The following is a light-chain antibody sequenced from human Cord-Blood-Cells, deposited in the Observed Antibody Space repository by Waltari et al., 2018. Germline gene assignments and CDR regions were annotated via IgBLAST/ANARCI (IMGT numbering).Light chain of an antibody. J-gene: IGKJ1*01. CDR1: QSVSSY. CDR3: QQRSNWPSWT. CDR2: DAS. Sequence: EIVLTQSPATLSLSPGERATLYCTASQSVSSYLAWYQQKPGQAPRLLIYDASNRATGIPARFSGSGSGTDFTLTISSLEPEDFAVYYCQQRSNWPSWTFGQGTKVEIK. V-gene: IGKV3-11*01.